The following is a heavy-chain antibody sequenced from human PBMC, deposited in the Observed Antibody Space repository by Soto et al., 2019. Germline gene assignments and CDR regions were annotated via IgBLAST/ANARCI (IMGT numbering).Heavy chain of an antibody. CDR1: GFTFSSYG. V-gene: IGHV3-33*01. CDR3: AREGGYDFGSAYDFDY. J-gene: IGHJ4*02. CDR2: IWYDGSNK. D-gene: IGHD3-3*01. Sequence: PGGSLRLSCAASGFTFSSYGMHWVRQAPGKGLEWVAFIWYDGSNKYYADSVKGRFTISRDNSKNTLYLQMNSLRAEDTAVYYCAREGGYDFGSAYDFDYWGQGTLVTVSS.